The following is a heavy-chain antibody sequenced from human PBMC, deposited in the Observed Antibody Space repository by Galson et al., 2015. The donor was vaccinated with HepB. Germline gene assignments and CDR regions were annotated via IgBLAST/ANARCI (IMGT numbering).Heavy chain of an antibody. CDR2: ISGSTSTI. D-gene: IGHD6-19*01. V-gene: IGHV3-48*01. CDR3: ARPYSSGWYNSRGFDS. CDR1: GFPFSTYS. Sequence: SLRLSCAASGFPFSTYSMNWVRQAPGKGLEWVSYISGSTSTIYYADSVKGRFTISRDNAKNSLYLQMNSLRAEDTAVYYCARPYSSGWYNSRGFDSWGQGTLVTVSS. J-gene: IGHJ4*02.